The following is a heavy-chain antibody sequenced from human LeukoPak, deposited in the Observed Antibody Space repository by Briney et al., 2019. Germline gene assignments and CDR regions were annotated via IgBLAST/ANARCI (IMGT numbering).Heavy chain of an antibody. D-gene: IGHD6-19*01. CDR2: INHSGST. V-gene: IGHV4-34*01. CDR3: ARRSSGWYRNWFDP. Sequence: SETLSLTCAVYGGSFSGYYWSWIRQPPGKGLEWIGEINHSGSTNYNPSLKSRVTISVDTSKNQFSLKLSSVTATDTAVYYCARRSSGWYRNWFDPWGQGTLVTVSS. CDR1: GGSFSGYY. J-gene: IGHJ5*02.